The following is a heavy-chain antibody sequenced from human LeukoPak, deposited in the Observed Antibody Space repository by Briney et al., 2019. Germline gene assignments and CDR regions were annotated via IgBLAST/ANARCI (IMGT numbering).Heavy chain of an antibody. CDR1: GGSISSGSYY. Sequence: SETLSLTCTVSGGSISSGSYYWSWIRQPPGKGLEWIGYIYYSGSTNYNPSLKSRVTISIDTSKNQFSLRLSSVTAADTAVYYCARDAKYCSSTSCRKIFDYWGQGTLVTVSS. CDR2: IYYSGST. V-gene: IGHV4-61*01. D-gene: IGHD2-2*01. CDR3: ARDAKYCSSTSCRKIFDY. J-gene: IGHJ4*02.